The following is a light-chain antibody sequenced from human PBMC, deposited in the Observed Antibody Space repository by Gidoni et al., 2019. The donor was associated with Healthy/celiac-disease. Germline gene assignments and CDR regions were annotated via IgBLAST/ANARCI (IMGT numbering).Light chain of an antibody. CDR2: AAS. V-gene: IGKV1-9*01. CDR3: QQLNSYRQGWT. Sequence: DIQLTQSPSFLSASVGDRVTITCRASQRISSYLAWYQQKPGKAPKLLIYAASTLKSGVPSRFSGSGSGTEFNLTISSLKPEDFETYDCQQLNSYRQGWTFGPGTKVDIK. J-gene: IGKJ3*01. CDR1: QRISSY.